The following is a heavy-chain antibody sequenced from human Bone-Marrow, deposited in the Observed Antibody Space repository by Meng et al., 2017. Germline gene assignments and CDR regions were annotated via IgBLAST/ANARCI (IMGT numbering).Heavy chain of an antibody. CDR3: ANPLEG. V-gene: IGHV3-74*01. CDR2: INSDGSIT. CDR1: GFTFSSLW. J-gene: IGHJ4*02. Sequence: GGSLRLSCATSGFTFSSLWMHWVRQPAGKGLVWVSRINSDGSITTYADSVKGRFTISRDNAKNILYLEMNSLRAEDTAVYYCANPLEGWGQGTLVTVSS.